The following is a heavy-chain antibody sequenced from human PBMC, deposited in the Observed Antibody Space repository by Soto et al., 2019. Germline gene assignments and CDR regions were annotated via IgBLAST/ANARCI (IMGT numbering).Heavy chain of an antibody. CDR3: AKDIGYNWNGCFDY. D-gene: IGHD1-1*01. CDR1: GFTFDDYA. V-gene: IGHV3-9*01. J-gene: IGHJ4*02. CDR2: ISWNSGSI. Sequence: GGSLRLSCAASGFTFDDYAMHWVRQAPGKGLEWVSGISWNSGSIGYADSVKGRFTISRDNAKNSLYLQMNSLRAEDTALYYCAKDIGYNWNGCFDYWGQGTLVTVSS.